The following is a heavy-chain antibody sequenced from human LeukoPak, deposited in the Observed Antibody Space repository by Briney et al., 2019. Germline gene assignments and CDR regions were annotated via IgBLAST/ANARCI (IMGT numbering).Heavy chain of an antibody. V-gene: IGHV3-21*01. D-gene: IGHD2-2*01. CDR3: AREYCSSTSCYVPYYYYYYMDV. CDR2: ISSSSSYI. J-gene: IGHJ6*03. CDR1: GFTFSSYS. Sequence: GGSLRLSCAASGFTFSSYSMNWVRQAPGKGLEWVSSISSSSSYIYYADSVKGRFTISRDNAKNSLYLQMSSLRAEDTAVYYCAREYCSSTSCYVPYYYYYYMDVWGKGTTVTISS.